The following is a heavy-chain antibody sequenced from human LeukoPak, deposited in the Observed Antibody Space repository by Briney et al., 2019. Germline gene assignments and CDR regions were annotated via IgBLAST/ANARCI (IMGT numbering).Heavy chain of an antibody. J-gene: IGHJ4*02. CDR3: AKAHLNWNPQILFDY. D-gene: IGHD1-20*01. V-gene: IGHV3-23*01. Sequence: GGSLRLSCAASGFTFSSYAMSWVRQAPGKGLEWVSAISGSGGSTYYADSVKGRFTISRDNSKNTLYLQMNSLRAADTAVYYCAKAHLNWNPQILFDYWGQGTLVTVSS. CDR1: GFTFSSYA. CDR2: ISGSGGST.